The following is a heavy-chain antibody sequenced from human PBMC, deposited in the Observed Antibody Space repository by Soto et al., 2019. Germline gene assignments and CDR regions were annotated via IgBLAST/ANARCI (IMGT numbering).Heavy chain of an antibody. Sequence: ASVKVSCKASGYTFTGYYMHWVRQAPGQGLEWMGWINPNSGGTNYAQKFQGRVTMTRDTSISTAYMELSRLRSDDTAVYYCARAYPGRIAAACTATNNFYYYYGMDVWGQGTTVTVSS. CDR1: GYTFTGYY. CDR2: INPNSGGT. J-gene: IGHJ6*02. D-gene: IGHD6-13*01. CDR3: ARAYPGRIAAACTATNNFYYYYGMDV. V-gene: IGHV1-2*02.